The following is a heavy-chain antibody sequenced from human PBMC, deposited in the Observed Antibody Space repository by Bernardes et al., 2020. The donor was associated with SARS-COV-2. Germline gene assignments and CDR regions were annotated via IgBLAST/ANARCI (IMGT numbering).Heavy chain of an antibody. CDR2: INSDGSST. Sequence: GGSLRLSCAASGFTFSSYWMHWVRQAPGKGLVWVSHINSDGSSTSYADSVKGRFTISRDNAKNTLYLQMNSLRAEDTAMYYCARLGYCSGGSCWGQGTLVTVSS. D-gene: IGHD2-15*01. CDR3: ARLGYCSGGSC. V-gene: IGHV3-74*01. J-gene: IGHJ4*02. CDR1: GFTFSSYW.